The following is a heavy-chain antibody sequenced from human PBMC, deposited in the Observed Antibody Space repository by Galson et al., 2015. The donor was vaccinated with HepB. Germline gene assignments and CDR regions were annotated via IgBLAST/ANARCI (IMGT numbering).Heavy chain of an antibody. V-gene: IGHV7-4-1*02. D-gene: IGHD3-22*01. CDR1: GYTFTSYA. CDR3: AREAVYYYDSSGYGGVDY. J-gene: IGHJ4*02. CDR2: INTNTGNP. Sequence: SVKVSCKASGYTFTSYAMNWVRQAPGQGLEWMGWINTNTGNPTYAQGFTGRFVFSLDTSVSTAYLQISSLKAEDTAVYYCAREAVYYYDSSGYGGVDYWGQGTLVTVSS.